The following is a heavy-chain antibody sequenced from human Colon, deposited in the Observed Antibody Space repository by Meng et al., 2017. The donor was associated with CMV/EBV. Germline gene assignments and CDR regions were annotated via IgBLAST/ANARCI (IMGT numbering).Heavy chain of an antibody. J-gene: IGHJ4*02. Sequence: GGLLRPSCAASGFTVSSNYMSWVRQAPGKGLEWVSVIYSGGSTYYADSVKGRFTISRDNSKNTLYLQLNSLRAEDTAVYYCARDNHNYYDNSGYGGWGQGTLVTVSS. V-gene: IGHV3-66*02. CDR1: GFTVSSNY. CDR2: IYSGGST. D-gene: IGHD3-22*01. CDR3: ARDNHNYYDNSGYGG.